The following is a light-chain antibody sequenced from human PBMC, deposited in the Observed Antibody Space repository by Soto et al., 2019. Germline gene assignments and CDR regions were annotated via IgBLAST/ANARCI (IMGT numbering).Light chain of an antibody. J-gene: IGKJ4*01. CDR1: ERISRW. V-gene: IGKV1-5*01. Sequence: IQRALSPSTVAASVGDRVTITCRASERISRWLAWYQQKTGKPPHPLIYSASTLQSGVPSRFSGSGSETELSITIRALQPEDCETHSCQQLRRYPLTFGGGTKVDIK. CDR3: QQLRRYPLT. CDR2: SAS.